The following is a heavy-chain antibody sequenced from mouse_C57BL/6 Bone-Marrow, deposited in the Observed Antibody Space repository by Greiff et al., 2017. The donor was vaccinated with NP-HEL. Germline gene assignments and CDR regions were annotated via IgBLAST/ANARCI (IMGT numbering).Heavy chain of an antibody. CDR1: GFTFSSYG. CDR3: ARPHYGNYTSHWYFDV. V-gene: IGHV5-6*01. CDR2: ISSGGSYT. D-gene: IGHD2-1*01. J-gene: IGHJ1*03. Sequence: EVKLVESGGDLVKPGGSLKLSCAASGFTFSSYGMSWVRQTPDKRLEWVATISSGGSYTYYPDSVKGRFTISRDNAKNTLYLQMSSLKSEDTAMYYCARPHYGNYTSHWYFDVWGTGTTVTVSS.